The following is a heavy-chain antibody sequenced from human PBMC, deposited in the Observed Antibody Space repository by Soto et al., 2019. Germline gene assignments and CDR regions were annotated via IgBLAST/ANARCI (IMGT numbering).Heavy chain of an antibody. CDR1: GGSFSGYY. CDR3: ARGRIVVVPAAKHNWFDP. D-gene: IGHD2-2*01. CDR2: INHRGST. Sequence: QVQLQQWGAGLLKPSETLSLTCAVYGGSFSGYYWSWIRQPPGKGLEWIGEINHRGSTNYNPSLKRRVTISVDTSKNQFSLKLSSVTAADTAVYYCARGRIVVVPAAKHNWFDPWGQGTLVTVSS. V-gene: IGHV4-34*01. J-gene: IGHJ5*02.